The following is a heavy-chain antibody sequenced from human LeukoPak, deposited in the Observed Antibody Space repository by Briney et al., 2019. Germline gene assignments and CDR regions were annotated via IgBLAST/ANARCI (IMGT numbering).Heavy chain of an antibody. D-gene: IGHD3-16*02. CDR2: IYYSGST. J-gene: IGHJ4*02. Sequence: PSETLSLTCTVSGGSISSYYWSWIRQPPGKGLEWIGYIYYSGSTNYNPSLKSRVTISVDTSKNQFSLELSSVTAADTAVYYCARLTYDYVWGSYRTTYYFDYWGQGTLVTVSS. V-gene: IGHV4-59*08. CDR1: GGSISSYY. CDR3: ARLTYDYVWGSYRTTYYFDY.